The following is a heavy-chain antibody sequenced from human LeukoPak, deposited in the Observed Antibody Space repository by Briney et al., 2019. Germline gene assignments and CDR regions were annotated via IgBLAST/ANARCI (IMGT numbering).Heavy chain of an antibody. CDR1: GGTFSSYA. Sequence: SVKVSCKASGGTFSSYAISWVRQAPGQGLEWMGGIIPIFGTANYAQKFQGRVTITADESTSTAYMELSSLRSEDTAVYYCARSVKDYYDSSGYYYSPPYYFDYWGQGTLVTVSS. D-gene: IGHD3-22*01. CDR2: IIPIFGTA. V-gene: IGHV1-69*13. J-gene: IGHJ4*02. CDR3: ARSVKDYYDSSGYYYSPPYYFDY.